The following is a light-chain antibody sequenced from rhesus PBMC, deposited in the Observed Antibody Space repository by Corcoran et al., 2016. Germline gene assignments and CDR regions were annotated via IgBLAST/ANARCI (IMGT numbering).Light chain of an antibody. CDR1: QSLLHSNGNTY. V-gene: IGKV2S2*01. CDR3: MHSTKDPYS. J-gene: IGKJ2*01. CDR2: KVT. Sequence: DIVMTQTPLSLPVTPGEPASISCRSSQSLLHSNGNTYLDWYLQKPGQSPRLLIYKVTNRESGVPDRFSGIGSGTDFTLNIRRVEPEDVGVYYCMHSTKDPYSFGQGTKVEIK.